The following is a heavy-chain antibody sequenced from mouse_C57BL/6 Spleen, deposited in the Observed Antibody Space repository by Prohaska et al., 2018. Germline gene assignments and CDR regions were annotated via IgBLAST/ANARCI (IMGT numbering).Heavy chain of an antibody. D-gene: IGHD2-3*01. Sequence: EVQLVESGGGLVKPGGSLKLSCAASGFTFSRYAMYWVRQTQEKRLECVATISDGGSYTYYPDNVNGRFTISRDNAKNNLYLQMSHLKSEDTAMYYCARDALDGYYRDYFDYWGQGTTLTVSS. J-gene: IGHJ2*01. CDR1: GFTFSRYA. CDR3: ARDALDGYYRDYFDY. CDR2: ISDGGSYT. V-gene: IGHV5-4*01.